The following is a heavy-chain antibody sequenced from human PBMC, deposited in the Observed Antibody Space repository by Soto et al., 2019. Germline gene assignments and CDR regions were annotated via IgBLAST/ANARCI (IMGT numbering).Heavy chain of an antibody. CDR1: CYTFTNHG. CDR3: ARDRVAGIWGDAFDR. Sequence: QVQLVQSVAEVNTPGASLTVSCKTSCYTFTNHGINCVLQAPGQGLEWMGCINPYNANVNYAQKLQGRVTMTTDTSASTAYMDMRSLKSDDTAVYYCARDRVAGIWGDAFDRWGQGTMVTVSS. J-gene: IGHJ3*02. V-gene: IGHV1-18*04. D-gene: IGHD3-16*01. CDR2: INPYNANV.